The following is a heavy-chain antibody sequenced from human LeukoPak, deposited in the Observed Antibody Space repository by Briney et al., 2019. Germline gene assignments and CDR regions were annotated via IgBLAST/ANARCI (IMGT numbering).Heavy chain of an antibody. CDR3: ARGPKFAIRMIVVVTKGHFDY. J-gene: IGHJ4*02. CDR2: ISYDGNNK. CDR1: GFTFSSYA. D-gene: IGHD3-22*01. Sequence: GGSLRLSCAASGFTFSSYAMHWVRQAPGKGLEWVAAISYDGNNKYYADSVKGRFTISRDNSKNTLYRQMNSLRAEDTAVYYCARGPKFAIRMIVVVTKGHFDYWGQGTLVTVSS. V-gene: IGHV3-30*04.